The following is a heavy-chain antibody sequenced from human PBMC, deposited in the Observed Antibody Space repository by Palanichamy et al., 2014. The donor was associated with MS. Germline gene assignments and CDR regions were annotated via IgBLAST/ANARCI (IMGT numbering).Heavy chain of an antibody. Sequence: EVQLVESGGGLIQPGGSLRLSCAASGFTVSSNYMSWVRQAPGKGLEWVSVIYSGGSTYYADSVKGRFTISRDNSKNTLYLQMNSLRAEDTAVYYCARESAGGGDAFDIWGQGTMVTVSS. CDR2: IYSGGST. D-gene: IGHD2-8*02. CDR3: ARESAGGGDAFDI. J-gene: IGHJ3*02. V-gene: IGHV3-53*01. CDR1: GFTVSSNY.